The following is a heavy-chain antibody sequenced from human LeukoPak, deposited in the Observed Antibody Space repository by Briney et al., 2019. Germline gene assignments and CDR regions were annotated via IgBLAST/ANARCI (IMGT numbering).Heavy chain of an antibody. CDR2: ISAYNGDI. J-gene: IGHJ4*02. CDR3: ARVGRDYGGNRFSDY. CDR1: GYTFVNYG. V-gene: IGHV1-18*01. Sequence: ASVKVSCKASGYTFVNYGISWVRQAPGQGLEWMGWISAYNGDINYAQKFQGRVTMTTDTSTSTAYMELRSLRSDDTAIYYCARVGRDYGGNRFSDYWGQGTLVTVSS. D-gene: IGHD4-23*01.